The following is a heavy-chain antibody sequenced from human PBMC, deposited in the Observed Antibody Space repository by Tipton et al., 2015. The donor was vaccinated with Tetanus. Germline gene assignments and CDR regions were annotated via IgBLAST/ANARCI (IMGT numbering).Heavy chain of an antibody. CDR3: ARATMTATGGDL. CDR2: IKQDGSAT. Sequence: WLRQDPGKGLEWVGDIKQDGSATFYVDSVRGRFTISRDNAKDSVFLQMNSLRAEDTAVYYCARATMTATGGDLWGQGTQVTVSS. D-gene: IGHD2-21*02. V-gene: IGHV3-7*01. J-gene: IGHJ4*02.